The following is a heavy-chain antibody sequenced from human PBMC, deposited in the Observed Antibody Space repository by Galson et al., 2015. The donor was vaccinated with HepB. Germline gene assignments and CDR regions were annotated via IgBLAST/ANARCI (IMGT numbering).Heavy chain of an antibody. V-gene: IGHV4-4*07. CDR2: VYTHGST. J-gene: IGHJ6*02. Sequence: SETLSLTCTVSGGSISSYYWNWIRQPAGKGLEWIGRVYTHGSTNYNPSLKSRVTMSVDTSQNQFSLRLTSVTAADTAVYYCAGGWVGFTDSTSDYYYYGMDVWGQGTTVTVSS. CDR1: GGSISSYY. D-gene: IGHD1-26*01. CDR3: AGGWVGFTDSTSDYYYYGMDV.